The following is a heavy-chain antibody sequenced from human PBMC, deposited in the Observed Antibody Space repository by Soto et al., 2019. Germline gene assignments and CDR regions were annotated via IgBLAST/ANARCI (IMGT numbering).Heavy chain of an antibody. CDR2: ISYDGSKN. V-gene: IGHV3-30*18. CDR3: AKDPRIAVTGINSIRYYYYYMDV. CDR1: GFTFSNYA. Sequence: QPGGSLRLSCAASGFTFSNYAMHWVRQAPGKGLEWVAVISYDGSKNYYADSVKGRFTISRDNSKNTLYLQVNSLRAEDTAVYYCAKDPRIAVTGINSIRYYYYYMDVWGKXTTVTVSS. J-gene: IGHJ6*03. D-gene: IGHD6-13*01.